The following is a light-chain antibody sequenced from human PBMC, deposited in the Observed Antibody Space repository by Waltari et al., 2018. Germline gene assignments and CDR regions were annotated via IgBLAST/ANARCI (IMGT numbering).Light chain of an antibody. J-gene: IGLJ6*01. CDR1: SSNIGNNV. CDR3: AAWDDSLNGNV. Sequence: QSVLTQPPSVSEAPRQRVTISCSGSSSNIGNNVVTWYQQLPGKAPKLLIYYDDLLPSGVSDRFSGSKSGTSASLAISGLQSEDEADYYCAAWDDSLNGNVFGSGTKVTVL. CDR2: YDD. V-gene: IGLV1-36*01.